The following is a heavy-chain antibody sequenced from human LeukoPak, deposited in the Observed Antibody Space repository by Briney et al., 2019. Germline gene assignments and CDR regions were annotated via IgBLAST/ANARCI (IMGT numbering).Heavy chain of an antibody. D-gene: IGHD3-22*01. CDR3: ARPFTYYYDSSGLDAIDI. J-gene: IGHJ3*02. CDR2: INPNSGGT. Sequence: ASVKVSCKASGYTFTGYYMHWVRQAPGQGLEWMGWINPNSGGTNYARKFQGRVTMTRDTSISTAYMELSRLRSDDTAVYYCARPFTYYYDSSGLDAIDIWGQGTMVTVSS. CDR1: GYTFTGYY. V-gene: IGHV1-2*02.